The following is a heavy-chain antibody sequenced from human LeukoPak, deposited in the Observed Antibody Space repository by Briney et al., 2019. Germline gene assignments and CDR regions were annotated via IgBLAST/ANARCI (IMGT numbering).Heavy chain of an antibody. CDR2: IKQDGSEK. Sequence: GGSLRLSCAASGFTSNSYWMSWVRQAPGRGLEWVANIKQDGSEKNYVDSVKGRFTISRDNAKNSLYLQMNSLRAEDTAVYYCARGQQLVLWGQGTLVTVSS. D-gene: IGHD6-13*01. CDR3: ARGQQLVL. V-gene: IGHV3-7*01. CDR1: GFTSNSYW. J-gene: IGHJ4*02.